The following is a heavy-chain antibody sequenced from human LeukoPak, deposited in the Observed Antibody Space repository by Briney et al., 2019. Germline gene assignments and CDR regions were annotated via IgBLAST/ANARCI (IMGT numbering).Heavy chain of an antibody. Sequence: GSLRLSCAASGLIVSSNYMSWVRQAPGKGLEWIGEINHSGSTNYNPSLKSRVTISVDTSKNQFSLKLSSVTAADTAVYYCARYDYYGSGSYWKKPYYFDYWGQGTLVTVSS. V-gene: IGHV4-34*01. CDR2: INHSGST. J-gene: IGHJ4*02. CDR1: GLIVSSNY. CDR3: ARYDYYGSGSYWKKPYYFDY. D-gene: IGHD3-10*01.